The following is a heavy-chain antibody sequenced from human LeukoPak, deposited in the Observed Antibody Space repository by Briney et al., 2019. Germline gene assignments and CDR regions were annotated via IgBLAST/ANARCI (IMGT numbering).Heavy chain of an antibody. Sequence: SETLSLTCAVYGGSFSGYYWSWIRQPPGKGLEWIGEINHSGSTNYNPSLESRVTISVDTSKNQFSLKLSSVTAADTAVYYCARGLRWLQWLPFDYWGQGTLVTVSS. CDR1: GGSFSGYY. D-gene: IGHD5-24*01. CDR3: ARGLRWLQWLPFDY. CDR2: INHSGST. V-gene: IGHV4-34*01. J-gene: IGHJ4*02.